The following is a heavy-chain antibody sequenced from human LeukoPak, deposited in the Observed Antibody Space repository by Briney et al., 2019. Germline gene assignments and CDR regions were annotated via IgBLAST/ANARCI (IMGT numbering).Heavy chain of an antibody. V-gene: IGHV4-39*01. CDR3: ATTLYSGSYYRPGGAFDI. CDR2: IYYSGST. CDR1: GGSISSSSYY. J-gene: IGHJ3*02. Sequence: SETLSLTCTVSGGSISSSSYYWGWIRQPPGKGLEWIGSIYYSGSTYYNPSLKSRVTTSVDTSKNQFSLKLSSVTAADTAVYYCATTLYSGSYYRPGGAFDIWGQGTMVTVSS. D-gene: IGHD1-26*01.